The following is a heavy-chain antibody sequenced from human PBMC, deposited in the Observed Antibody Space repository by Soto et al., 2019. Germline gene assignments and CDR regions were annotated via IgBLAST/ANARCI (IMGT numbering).Heavy chain of an antibody. V-gene: IGHV4-34*01. J-gene: IGHJ4*02. CDR2: INHSGST. CDR3: ARATYSFDY. Sequence: QVQLQQWGAGLLKPSETLSLTCAVYGGSFSGYYWSWIRQPPGKGLEWTGEINHSGSTNYNPSLKRRATISVDTSKHPVSLKLSSVTPADTAVYYWARATYSFDYWGQGTLVTVSS. CDR1: GGSFSGYY.